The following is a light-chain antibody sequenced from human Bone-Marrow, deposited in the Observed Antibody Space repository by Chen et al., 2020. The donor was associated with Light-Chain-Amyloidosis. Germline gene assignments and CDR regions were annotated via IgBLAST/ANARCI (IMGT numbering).Light chain of an antibody. CDR3: QSYQGSSQGV. Sequence: NLMLTQPHSVSVSPGKTVFISCTRSSGSIATNYVQWYQQRPGSSPTTVIYEDDQRPSGVPDRFSGSSDRSSNSASLTISELKTEEEADYYCQSYQGSSQGVFGGGTKLTVL. V-gene: IGLV6-57*01. CDR2: EDD. J-gene: IGLJ3*02. CDR1: SGSIATNY.